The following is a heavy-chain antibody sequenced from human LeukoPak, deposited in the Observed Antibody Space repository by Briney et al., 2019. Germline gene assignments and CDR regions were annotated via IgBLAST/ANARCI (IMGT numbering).Heavy chain of an antibody. CDR3: ARDGIRLAGVCSGGSCYVYFDY. D-gene: IGHD2-15*01. V-gene: IGHV1-18*04. CDR1: GYTFTGYY. CDR2: ISAYNGNT. J-gene: IGHJ4*02. Sequence: ASVKVSCKASGYTFTGYYMHWVRQAPGQGLEWMGWISAYNGNTNYAQKLQGRVTMTTDTSTSTAYMELRSLRSDDTAVYYCARDGIRLAGVCSGGSCYVYFDYWGQGTPVTVSS.